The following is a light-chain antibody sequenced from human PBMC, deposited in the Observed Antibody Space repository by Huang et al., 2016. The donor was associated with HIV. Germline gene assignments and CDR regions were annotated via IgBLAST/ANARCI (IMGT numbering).Light chain of an antibody. V-gene: IGKV3-15*01. CDR2: AS. CDR3: QQYHNWPYT. J-gene: IGKJ2*01. CDR1: QSISSS. Sequence: EIVMTQSPATLSLSPGERATLSCRASQSISSSLAWYQQKPGQPPRLLIGASTRATGIPARFSGSGSGTEFTLTISSLQSEDFAVYYCQQYHNWPYTFGQGTKLDIK.